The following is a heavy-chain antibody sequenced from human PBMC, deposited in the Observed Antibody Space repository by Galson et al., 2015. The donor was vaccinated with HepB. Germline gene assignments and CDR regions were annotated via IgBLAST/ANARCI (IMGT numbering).Heavy chain of an antibody. CDR1: GFTFSSYA. CDR2: ISGSGGST. J-gene: IGHJ6*02. V-gene: IGHV3-23*01. D-gene: IGHD2-15*01. CDR3: AKKGAVVVAASLYYYYGMDV. Sequence: SLRLSCAASGFTFSSYAMSWVRQAPGKGLEWVSAISGSGGSTYYADSVKGRFTISRDNSKNTLYLQMNSLRAEDTAVYYCAKKGAVVVAASLYYYYGMDVRGQGTTVTVSS.